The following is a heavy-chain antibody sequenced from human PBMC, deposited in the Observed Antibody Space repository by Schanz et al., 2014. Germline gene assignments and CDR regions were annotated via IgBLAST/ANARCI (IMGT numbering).Heavy chain of an antibody. D-gene: IGHD5-18*01. CDR1: RYTFNTYG. CDR2: ISAYTNNT. CDR3: ARGPSQGYSYGHNIGAYYYGMDV. Sequence: GPEVKEPGASVKVSCEASRYTFNTYGLNWVRQAPGQGLEWMGWISAYTNNTNYAQKVQGRVTMTTETSTGTAYMELRSLRSDDTAVYYCARGPSQGYSYGHNIGAYYYGMDVWGQGTTVTVSS. V-gene: IGHV1-18*01. J-gene: IGHJ6*02.